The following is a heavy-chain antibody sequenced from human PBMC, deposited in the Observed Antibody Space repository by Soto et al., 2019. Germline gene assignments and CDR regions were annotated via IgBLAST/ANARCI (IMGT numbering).Heavy chain of an antibody. CDR3: ARDSLGGDYFDY. CDR2: IYYSGST. D-gene: IGHD2-21*01. CDR1: GGSISSGGYY. J-gene: IGHJ4*02. Sequence: SETLSLTCTVSGGSISSGGYYWSWIRQHPGKGLEWIGYIYYSGSTYYNPSLKSRVTISVDTSKNQFSLKLSSVTAADTAVYYCARDSLGGDYFDYWGQGTLVTVSS. V-gene: IGHV4-31*03.